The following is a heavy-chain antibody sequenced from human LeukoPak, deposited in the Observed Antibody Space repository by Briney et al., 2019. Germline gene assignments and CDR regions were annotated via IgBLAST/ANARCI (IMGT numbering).Heavy chain of an antibody. Sequence: SETLSLTCTVSSGSISGYYWSWIRQPAGKGLEWIGRIYTSGSTNYNPSLKSRVTMSVDTSKNQFSLNLTSVTAADTAVYYCARADGGSSKREWRAFDFWGQGTLVTVSS. J-gene: IGHJ3*01. CDR1: SGSISGYY. D-gene: IGHD3-16*01. V-gene: IGHV4-4*07. CDR3: ARADGGSSKREWRAFDF. CDR2: IYTSGST.